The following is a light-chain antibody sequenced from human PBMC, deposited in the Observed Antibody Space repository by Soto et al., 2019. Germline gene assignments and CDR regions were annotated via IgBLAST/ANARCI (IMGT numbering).Light chain of an antibody. CDR2: DVS. CDR3: TSFTTTNIWV. J-gene: IGLJ3*02. Sequence: QSALTQPASLSGSPGQSITISCTGTSSDVGAYNYVSWYQHHPGKAPKLLIYDVSTRPSGVSNRFSGSKSGNTASLTISGLQAEDEADYYCTSFTTTNIWVFGGGTQLTVL. V-gene: IGLV2-14*01. CDR1: SSDVGAYNY.